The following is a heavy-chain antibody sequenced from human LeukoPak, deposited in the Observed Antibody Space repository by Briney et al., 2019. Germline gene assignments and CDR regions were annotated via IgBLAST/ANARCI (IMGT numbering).Heavy chain of an antibody. CDR2: ISGDGGST. J-gene: IGHJ3*02. D-gene: IGHD6-13*01. V-gene: IGHV3-43*02. CDR1: GFTFDDYA. Sequence: GGPLRLSCAASGFTFDDYAMHWVRQAPGKGLEWVSLISGDGGSTYYADSVKGRFTISRDNSKNSLYLQMNSLRTEDTALYYCAKDLGYSSSWYRGAFDIWGQGTMVTVSS. CDR3: AKDLGYSSSWYRGAFDI.